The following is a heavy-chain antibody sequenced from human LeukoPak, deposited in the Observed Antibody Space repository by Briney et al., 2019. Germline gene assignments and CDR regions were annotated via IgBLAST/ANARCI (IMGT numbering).Heavy chain of an antibody. CDR3: ARGGPYSSSWLYDAFDI. CDR1: GYTFTSYG. J-gene: IGHJ3*02. D-gene: IGHD6-13*01. V-gene: IGHV1-18*01. CDR2: ISAYNGNT. Sequence: GASVKVSCKASGYTFTSYGISWVRQAPGQGLEWMGWISAYNGNTNYAQKFQGRVTITADESTSTAYMELSSLRSEDTAVYYCARGGPYSSSWLYDAFDIWGQGTMVTVSS.